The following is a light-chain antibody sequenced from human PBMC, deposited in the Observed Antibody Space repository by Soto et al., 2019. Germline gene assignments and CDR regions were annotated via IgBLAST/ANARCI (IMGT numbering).Light chain of an antibody. CDR1: QTISTW. CDR2: DAS. CDR3: QQYNSYQT. Sequence: DIQVTQSPPTLSPSVGDRVTITLRASQTISTWMAWYQQKPGKAPKLLVYDASTLQSGVASRFSGSGSGTEFTLTISSLQPDDFATYYCQQYNSYQTFGQGTKVDIK. V-gene: IGKV1-5*01. J-gene: IGKJ1*01.